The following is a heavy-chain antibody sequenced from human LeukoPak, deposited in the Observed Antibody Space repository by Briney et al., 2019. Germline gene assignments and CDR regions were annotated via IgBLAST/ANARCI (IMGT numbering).Heavy chain of an antibody. D-gene: IGHD4-17*01. CDR2: IYSGGST. J-gene: IGHJ4*02. V-gene: IGHV3-66*01. CDR1: GFTVSSNY. Sequence: GGSLRLSCAASGFTVSSNYMSWVRQAPGKGLEWVSVIYSGGSTYYADSVKGRFTISRDNSKNTLYLQMNSLRAEDTAVYYCAKDITVTTEYSYYFDYWGQGTLVTVSS. CDR3: AKDITVTTEYSYYFDY.